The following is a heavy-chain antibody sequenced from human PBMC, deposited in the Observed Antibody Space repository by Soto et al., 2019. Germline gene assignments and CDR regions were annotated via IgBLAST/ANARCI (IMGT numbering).Heavy chain of an antibody. J-gene: IGHJ6*02. CDR1: GFTFSNAW. Sequence: GGSLRLSCAASGFTFSNAWMNWVRQAPGKGLEWVGRIKSKTDGGTTDYAAPVKGRFTISRDDSKNTLYLQMNSLKTEDTAVYYCTTDAFGAGTVFNYYYYGMDVWGQGTTVTVSS. CDR2: IKSKTDGGTT. V-gene: IGHV3-15*07. CDR3: TTDAFGAGTVFNYYYYGMDV. D-gene: IGHD1-1*01.